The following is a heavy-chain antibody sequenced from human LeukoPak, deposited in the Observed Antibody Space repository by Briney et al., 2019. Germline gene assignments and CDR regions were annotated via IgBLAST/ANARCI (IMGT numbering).Heavy chain of an antibody. CDR1: GYTFTSYA. CDR3: ARVPYCSGGSCYLYYYYYGMDV. CDR2: INTNTGNP. J-gene: IGHJ6*02. V-gene: IGHV7-4-1*02. Sequence: ASVKVSCKASGYTFTSYAMNRVRQAPGQGLEWMGWINTNTGNPTYAQGFTGRFVFSLDTSVSTAYLQISSLKAEDTAVYYCARVPYCSGGSCYLYYYYYGMDVWGQGTTVTVS. D-gene: IGHD2-15*01.